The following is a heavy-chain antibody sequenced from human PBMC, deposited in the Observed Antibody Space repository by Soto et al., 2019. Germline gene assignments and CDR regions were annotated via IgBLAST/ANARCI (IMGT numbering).Heavy chain of an antibody. D-gene: IGHD3-16*01. CDR1: GFTVSSYA. CDR2: ISGSGST. Sequence: VQLLESGGGLVQPGGSLRLSCAASGFTVSSYAMSWVRQAPGTGLEWVSVISGSGSTYSADSVKGRFTISRASSKNTVYLQMNSLRAEDTAVYYCAKALRFTFTTGYYMDVWGRGTTVTVSS. J-gene: IGHJ6*03. CDR3: AKALRFTFTTGYYMDV. V-gene: IGHV3-23*01.